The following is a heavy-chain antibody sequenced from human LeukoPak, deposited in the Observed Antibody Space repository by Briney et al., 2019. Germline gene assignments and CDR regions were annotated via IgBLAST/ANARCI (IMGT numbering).Heavy chain of an antibody. V-gene: IGHV4-39*01. Sequence: PSETLSLTCAVSGGSISSRSYYWGWIRQPPGKGLEWIGSIYYSGSTYYNPSLKSRVTISVDTSKNQFSLKLNSVTAADTAVYYCARQYYYDSSGFPLDYWGQGTLVTVSS. J-gene: IGHJ4*02. CDR1: GGSISSRSYY. CDR3: ARQYYYDSSGFPLDY. CDR2: IYYSGST. D-gene: IGHD3-22*01.